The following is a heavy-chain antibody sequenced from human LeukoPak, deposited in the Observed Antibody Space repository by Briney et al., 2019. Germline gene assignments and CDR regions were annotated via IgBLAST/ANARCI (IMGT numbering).Heavy chain of an antibody. J-gene: IGHJ3*01. CDR2: IYYSGST. CDR1: GGSISSYS. Sequence: PSETLSLTCTVSGGSISSYSWSWIRQPPGKGLEWIGYIYYSGSTNYNPSLKSRVPISVDTSTNQFSLKLSSVTAADTAVYYCARGVFGMVLNAFDLWGQGTMVTVSS. CDR3: ARGVFGMVLNAFDL. V-gene: IGHV4-59*01. D-gene: IGHD3-3*01.